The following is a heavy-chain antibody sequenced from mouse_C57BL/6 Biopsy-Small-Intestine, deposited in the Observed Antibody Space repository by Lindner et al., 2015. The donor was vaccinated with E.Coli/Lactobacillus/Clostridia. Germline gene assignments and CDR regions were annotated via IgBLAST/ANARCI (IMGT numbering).Heavy chain of an antibody. CDR3: ARGGSTFAY. CDR2: ISSGSSTI. D-gene: IGHD1-1*01. J-gene: IGHJ3*01. Sequence: VQLQESGGGLVKPGGSLKLSCAASGFTFSDYGMHWVRQAPEKGLEWVAYISSGSSTIYYADTVKGRFTISRDNAKNTLFLQMTSLRSEDTAMYYCARGGSTFAYWGQGTLVTVSA. V-gene: IGHV5-17*01. CDR1: GFTFSDYG.